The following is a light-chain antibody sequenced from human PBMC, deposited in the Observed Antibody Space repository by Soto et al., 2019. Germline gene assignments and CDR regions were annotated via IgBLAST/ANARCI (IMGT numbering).Light chain of an antibody. V-gene: IGKV3-11*01. CDR3: QQRHNWPIT. CDR1: QYINTR. J-gene: IGKJ5*01. Sequence: EIVLTQSPATLSSFPGDRVTLSCRASQYINTRLAWYQHRPGQSPRLLIYQTSLRAAGIPARFSASGSGTDFTLTISGLEPADLGVYYCQQRHNWPITFGQGTRLEIK. CDR2: QTS.